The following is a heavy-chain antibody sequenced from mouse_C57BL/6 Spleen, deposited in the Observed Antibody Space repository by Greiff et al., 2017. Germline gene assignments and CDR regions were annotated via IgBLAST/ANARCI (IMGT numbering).Heavy chain of an antibody. J-gene: IGHJ3*01. CDR2: IYPGDGDT. Sequence: VQLQESGPELVKPGASVKISCKASGYAFSSSWMNWVKQRPGKGLEWIGRIYPGDGDTNYNGKFKGKATLTADKSSSTAYMQLSSLTSEDSAVYFCAREEGLWKGFAYWGQGTLVTVSA. V-gene: IGHV1-82*01. CDR1: GYAFSSSW. CDR3: AREEGLWKGFAY. D-gene: IGHD1-1*02.